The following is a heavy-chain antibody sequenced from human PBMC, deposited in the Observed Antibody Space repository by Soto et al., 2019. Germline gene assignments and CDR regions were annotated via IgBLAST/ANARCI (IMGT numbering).Heavy chain of an antibody. CDR3: ARDKITGLFDY. CDR2: INHSGST. Sequence: SETLSLTCAVYGGSFSGYYWTWIRQPPGTGLEWIGEINHSGSTNYNPSLKSRVTISVDTSKNQFSLKLTSVTAADTAVYYCARDKITGLFDYWGQGTLVTDSS. D-gene: IGHD2-8*02. V-gene: IGHV4-34*01. J-gene: IGHJ4*02. CDR1: GGSFSGYY.